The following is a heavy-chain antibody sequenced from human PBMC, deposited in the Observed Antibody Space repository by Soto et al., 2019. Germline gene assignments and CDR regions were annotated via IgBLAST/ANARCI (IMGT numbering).Heavy chain of an antibody. CDR1: GFTFSSYS. J-gene: IGHJ4*02. Sequence: EVQLVESGGGLVKPGGSLRLSCAASGFTFSSYSMNWVRQAPGKGLEWVSSISSSSSYIYYADSVKGRFTISRDNAKNSLYLQMSSLRAEDTAVYYCARLRAARPADYWGQGTLVTVSS. D-gene: IGHD6-6*01. CDR2: ISSSSSYI. CDR3: ARLRAARPADY. V-gene: IGHV3-21*01.